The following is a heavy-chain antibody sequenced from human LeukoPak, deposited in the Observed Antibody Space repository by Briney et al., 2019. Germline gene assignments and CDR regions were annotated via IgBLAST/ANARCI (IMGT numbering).Heavy chain of an antibody. J-gene: IGHJ5*01. CDR3: ARQADNNWFDS. V-gene: IGHV1-2*02. CDR1: GYTFTGYY. D-gene: IGHD2-15*01. CDR2: INPNSGST. Sequence: ASVKVSCKASGYTFTGYYMHWVRQAPGQGLEWMGWINPNSGSTKYAQKFQGRVTMTRDTSISTAYMELGRLRSDDSAVFYCARQADNNWFDSWGQGTLVTVSS.